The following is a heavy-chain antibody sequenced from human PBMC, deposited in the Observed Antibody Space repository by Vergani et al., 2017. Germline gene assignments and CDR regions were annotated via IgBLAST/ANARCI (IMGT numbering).Heavy chain of an antibody. J-gene: IGHJ6*03. Sequence: QITLKESGPTLVKPTQTLTLTCTFSGFSLNTRGVSVAWIRQPPGKALDWLALMYWNDDQHYSPSLNNRVTITKDTSKNQVVLTMTNMDYVDTGTYYCVYRKTGCGTTGCFYPFYYYYYMDVWGKGTTVTVSS. D-gene: IGHD1-7*01. CDR2: MYWNDDQ. V-gene: IGHV2-5*04. CDR3: VYRKTGCGTTGCFYPFYYYYYMDV. CDR1: GFSLNTRGVS.